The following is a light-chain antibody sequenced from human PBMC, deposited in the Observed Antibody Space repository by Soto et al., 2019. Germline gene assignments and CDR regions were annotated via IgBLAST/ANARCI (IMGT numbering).Light chain of an antibody. J-gene: IGKJ1*01. Sequence: DIQMTQSPSTLSASVGDRVTITFRASQSISSWLAWYQQKPGKAPKLLIYKASSLESGVPSRFSGSGSGTEFTLTISSLQPDDFATYYCQQDNSYSPTFGQGTKVEIK. CDR3: QQDNSYSPT. CDR1: QSISSW. V-gene: IGKV1-5*03. CDR2: KAS.